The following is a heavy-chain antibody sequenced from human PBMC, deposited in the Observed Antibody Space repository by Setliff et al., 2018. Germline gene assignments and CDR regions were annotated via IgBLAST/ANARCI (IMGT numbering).Heavy chain of an antibody. J-gene: IGHJ3*02. V-gene: IGHV3-74*01. CDR1: GFTFSSYW. CDR2: INSDGSST. Sequence: GESLKISCAASGFTFSSYWMHWVRQAPGKGLVWVSRINSDGSSTSYADSVKGRFTISRDNAKNTLYLQMNSLRAEDTAVYYCARGFDAFDIWGQGTMVTVSS. CDR3: ARGFDAFDI.